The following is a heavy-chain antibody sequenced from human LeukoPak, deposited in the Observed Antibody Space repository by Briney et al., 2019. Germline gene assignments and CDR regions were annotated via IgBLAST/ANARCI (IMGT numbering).Heavy chain of an antibody. V-gene: IGHV4-34*01. Sequence: SETLSLTCAVYGGSFSGYYWSWIRQPPGKGLEWIGEINHSGSTNYNPSLNTRVTQHVDTSKNQFSLNLRAVTAAVTDMYYCVFLVSPEWFDPWGKGTLVTVSS. CDR2: INHSGST. D-gene: IGHD2/OR15-2a*01. CDR1: GGSFSGYY. CDR3: VFLVSPEWFDP. J-gene: IGHJ5*02.